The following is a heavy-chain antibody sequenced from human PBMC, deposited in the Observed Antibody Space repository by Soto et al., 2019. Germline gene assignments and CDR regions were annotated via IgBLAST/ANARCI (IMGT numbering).Heavy chain of an antibody. V-gene: IGHV3-33*01. J-gene: IGHJ4*02. D-gene: IGHD2-15*01. Sequence: GGSLRLSCAASGFAFSSYGMHWVRQAPGKGLEWVAVIWYDGSNKYYADSVKGRFTISRDNSKNTLYLQMNSLRAEDTAVYYCARDGYCSGGSCYSVPVFDYWGQGTLITVSS. CDR2: IWYDGSNK. CDR1: GFAFSSYG. CDR3: ARDGYCSGGSCYSVPVFDY.